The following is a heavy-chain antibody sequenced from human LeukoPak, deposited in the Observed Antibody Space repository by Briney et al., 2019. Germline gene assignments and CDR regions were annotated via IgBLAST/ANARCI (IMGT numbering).Heavy chain of an antibody. D-gene: IGHD4-23*01. CDR1: GYNFGLFW. CDR3: ARRGYGGNSFYFDY. CDR2: IYPYDSDT. Sequence: GESLKISCRGSGYNFGLFWIGWVRQMPGKGLEWMGIIYPYDSDTRYSPSFQGQVTISADMSISTAYLEWSSLKASDTAMYYCARRGYGGNSFYFDYWGQGTLVTVSS. V-gene: IGHV5-51*01. J-gene: IGHJ4*02.